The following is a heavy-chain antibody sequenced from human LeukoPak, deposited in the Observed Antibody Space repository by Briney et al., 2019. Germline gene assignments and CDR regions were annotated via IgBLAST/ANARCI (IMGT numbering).Heavy chain of an antibody. Sequence: PSETLSLTCTVSGGSISSNYWSWIRQPPGKGVEWIGYIHYSGATNYNPSLKSRVTISADTSKNQFSLKLSSVTAADTAMYYCARDAAGFNSSWEFDYWGQGTLVTVSS. CDR2: IHYSGAT. CDR3: ARDAAGFNSSWEFDY. V-gene: IGHV4-59*01. D-gene: IGHD6-13*01. CDR1: GGSISSNY. J-gene: IGHJ4*02.